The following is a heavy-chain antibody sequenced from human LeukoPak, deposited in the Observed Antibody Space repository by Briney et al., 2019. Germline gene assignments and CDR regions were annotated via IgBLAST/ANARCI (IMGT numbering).Heavy chain of an antibody. Sequence: GGSLRLSCAASGFTFSNYGMHWVRQAPGKGLEWVAVIWYDGNNKYYADSVKGRFTISRDNSKNTLYLQMNSLRAEDTAVYYCARDRGSGTEYFDYWGQGTLVTVPS. CDR1: GFTFSNYG. CDR3: ARDRGSGTEYFDY. V-gene: IGHV3-33*01. J-gene: IGHJ4*02. D-gene: IGHD2-15*01. CDR2: IWYDGNNK.